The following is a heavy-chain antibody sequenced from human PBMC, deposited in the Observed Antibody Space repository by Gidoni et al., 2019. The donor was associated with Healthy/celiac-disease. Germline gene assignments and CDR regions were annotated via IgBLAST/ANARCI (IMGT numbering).Heavy chain of an antibody. CDR3: ARDYYDSSGYNPYFDY. Sequence: QVQLQESGPGLVKPSQTLSLTCTVSGGSIRSGDYYWSWIRQPPGKGLEWIGYIYYSGSTYYNPSLKSRVTISVDTSKNQFSLKLSSVTAADTAVYYCARDYYDSSGYNPYFDYWGQGTLVTVSS. J-gene: IGHJ4*02. V-gene: IGHV4-30-4*01. CDR1: GGSIRSGDYY. CDR2: IYYSGST. D-gene: IGHD3-22*01.